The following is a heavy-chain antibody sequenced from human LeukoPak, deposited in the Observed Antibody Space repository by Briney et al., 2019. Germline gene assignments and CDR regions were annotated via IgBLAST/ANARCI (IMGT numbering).Heavy chain of an antibody. CDR3: ARGQDSSGWLGYDY. CDR1: GFTVSSNY. J-gene: IGHJ4*02. D-gene: IGHD6-19*01. V-gene: IGHV3-53*01. CDR2: IYSGGST. Sequence: GGSLRLSCAASGFTVSSNYMSWVRQAPGKGLEWVSVIYSGGSTYYADSVKGRFTISRDNAKNSLYLQMNSLRAEDTAVYYCARGQDSSGWLGYDYWGQGTLVTVSS.